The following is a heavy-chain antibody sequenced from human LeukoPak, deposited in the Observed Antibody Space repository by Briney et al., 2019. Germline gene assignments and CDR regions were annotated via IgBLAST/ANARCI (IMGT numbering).Heavy chain of an antibody. CDR2: IYYSGST. J-gene: IGHJ4*02. Sequence: SETLFLTCTVSGGFISSSSYYWGWIRQPPGKGLEWIGSIYYSGSTYYNPSLKSRVTISVDTSKNQFSLKLSSVTAADTAVFYFAGPQDTAMAFDYWGQGTLVTVSS. D-gene: IGHD5-18*01. V-gene: IGHV4-39*01. CDR1: GGFISSSSYY. CDR3: AGPQDTAMAFDY.